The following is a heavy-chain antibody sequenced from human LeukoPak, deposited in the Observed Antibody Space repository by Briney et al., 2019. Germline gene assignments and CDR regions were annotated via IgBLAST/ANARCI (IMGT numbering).Heavy chain of an antibody. CDR3: ARDPNLYSGTYDTY. CDR1: GCTVSSNY. D-gene: IGHD1-26*01. CDR2: IYSGGST. Sequence: GGSLRLSCAASGCTVSSNYMSWVRQAPGKGLEWVSVIYSGGSTYYADSVKGRFTISRDNSKNTLYLQMNSLRAEDTAVYYCARDPNLYSGTYDTYWGQGTLVTVSS. V-gene: IGHV3-53*01. J-gene: IGHJ4*02.